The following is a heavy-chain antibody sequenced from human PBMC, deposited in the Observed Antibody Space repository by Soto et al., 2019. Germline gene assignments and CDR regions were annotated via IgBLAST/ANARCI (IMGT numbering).Heavy chain of an antibody. V-gene: IGHV3-23*04. CDR1: GFTFSNYD. D-gene: IGHD1-26*01. CDR2: LSGSGDHT. CDR3: ATTPRSLPRELDY. J-gene: IGHJ4*02. Sequence: EVQLVESGGGLVRPGGSLRLSCAASGFTFSNYDMTWVRQAPGKGLEWVSGLSGSGDHTYYADSEKGPFIMSRDDFQNTLFLQGTNRRAAKTALYDCATTPRSLPRELDYWGQGTLV.